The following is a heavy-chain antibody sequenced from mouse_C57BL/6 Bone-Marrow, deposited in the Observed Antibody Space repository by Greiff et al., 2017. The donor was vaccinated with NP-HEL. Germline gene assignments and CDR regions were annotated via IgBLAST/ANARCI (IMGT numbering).Heavy chain of an antibody. V-gene: IGHV1-85*01. J-gene: IGHJ2*01. D-gene: IGHD1-1*02. CDR1: GYTFTSYD. Sequence: VQLQQSGPELVKPGASVKLSCKASGYTFTSYDINWVKQRPGQGLEWIGWIYPRDCSTKYNEKFKGKATLTVDTSSSTAYMELHSLTSEDSAVYFCARSANYGDYWGQGTTLTVSS. CDR3: ARSANYGDY. CDR2: IYPRDCST.